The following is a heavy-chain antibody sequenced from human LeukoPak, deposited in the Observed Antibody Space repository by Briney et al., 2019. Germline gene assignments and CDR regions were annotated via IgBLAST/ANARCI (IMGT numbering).Heavy chain of an antibody. CDR1: GFTFSSYA. CDR2: ISSSSSYI. V-gene: IGHV3-21*01. CDR3: ARGARQTFDY. Sequence: GGSLRLSCAASGFTFSSYAMSWVRQAPGKGLEWVSSISSSSSYIYYADSVKDRFTISRDNAKNSLYLQMNSLRAEDTAVYYCARGARQTFDYWGQGTLVTVSS. J-gene: IGHJ4*02. D-gene: IGHD6-6*01.